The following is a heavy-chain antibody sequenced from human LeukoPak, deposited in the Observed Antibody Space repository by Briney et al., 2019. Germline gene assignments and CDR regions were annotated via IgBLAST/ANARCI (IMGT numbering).Heavy chain of an antibody. J-gene: IGHJ2*01. CDR1: GFTFDMYA. Sequence: GRSLRLSCAASGFTFDMYAMHWVRQAQGKGLDWFSGISWNSGRIGYADSVKGRFTISRDNSKNTLYVQINSLRVEDTPVYNCTQGARADTNKHFDLWGRGTLVTVAS. CDR3: TQGARADTNKHFDL. V-gene: IGHV3-9*01. CDR2: ISWNSGRI. D-gene: IGHD3-16*01.